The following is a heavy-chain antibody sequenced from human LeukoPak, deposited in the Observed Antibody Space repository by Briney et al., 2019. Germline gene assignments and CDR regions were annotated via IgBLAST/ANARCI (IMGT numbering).Heavy chain of an antibody. J-gene: IGHJ4*02. Sequence: KASETLSLTCVVSGYSISNGYNWGWIRQPPGKGLEWIGSIYHSGSTYYNPSPKSRVIISVDTSKNQFSLKLSSVTAADTAVYYCARDYYYDSSGYYDLQDDYWGQGTLVTVSS. V-gene: IGHV4-38-2*02. D-gene: IGHD3-22*01. CDR1: GYSISNGYN. CDR3: ARDYYYDSSGYYDLQDDY. CDR2: IYHSGST.